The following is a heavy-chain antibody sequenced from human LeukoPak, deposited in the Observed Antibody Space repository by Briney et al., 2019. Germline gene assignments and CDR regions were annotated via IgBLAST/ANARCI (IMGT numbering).Heavy chain of an antibody. J-gene: IGHJ4*02. Sequence: APVKVSCKASGYTFNRYYMHWVRQAPGQGLEWMGIIIPSSGSTSYAQKFQGRVTMTRDTSTSTVYMELSSLRSEDTAVYYCARELLGAYDSSGYTFDYWGQGTLVTVSS. CDR1: GYTFNRYY. V-gene: IGHV1-46*02. CDR2: IIPSSGST. CDR3: ARELLGAYDSSGYTFDY. D-gene: IGHD3-22*01.